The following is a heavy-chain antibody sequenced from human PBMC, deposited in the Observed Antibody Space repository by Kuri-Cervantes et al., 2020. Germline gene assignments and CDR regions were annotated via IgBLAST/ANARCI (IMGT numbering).Heavy chain of an antibody. CDR2: IPYDGGSK. D-gene: IGHD2-21*02. J-gene: IGHJ3*02. CDR1: GLISSHHA. V-gene: IGHV3-30*07. Sequence: GESLKISCAASGLISSHHAVDWVRQAPGKGLEWVPIIPYDGGSKYCADSVKGRFTISGDISKNTLYLQMNSLRAEDTAVYYCARAGDWDAFDIWGQGTMVTVSS. CDR3: ARAGDWDAFDI.